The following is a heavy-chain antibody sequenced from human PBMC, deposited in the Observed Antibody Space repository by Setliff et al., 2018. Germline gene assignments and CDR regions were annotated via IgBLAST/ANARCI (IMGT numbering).Heavy chain of an antibody. V-gene: IGHV1-69*13. CDR1: GGPFRSYA. CDR3: ARSVGGLGEIRRAYYYHMDV. D-gene: IGHD3-10*01. Sequence: SVKVSCKISGGPFRSYAINWVRQAPGQGLEWMGGIIPIFDRTNYAQKFQGRLTISADESTTTAYMDLTGLRSEDTAVYYCARSVGGLGEIRRAYYYHMDVWGNGTMVTVSS. J-gene: IGHJ6*03. CDR2: IIPIFDRT.